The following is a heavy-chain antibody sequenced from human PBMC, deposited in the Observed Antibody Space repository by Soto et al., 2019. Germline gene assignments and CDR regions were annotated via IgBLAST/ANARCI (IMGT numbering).Heavy chain of an antibody. Sequence: ASVKVSCKDSGGTFSSYAISWVRQAPGQGLEWMGGIIPIFGTANYAQKFQGRVTITADESTSTAYMELSSLRSEDTAVYYCARRDSSGYYLDAFDIWGQGTMVTVSS. CDR2: IIPIFGTA. CDR3: ARRDSSGYYLDAFDI. J-gene: IGHJ3*02. V-gene: IGHV1-69*13. CDR1: GGTFSSYA. D-gene: IGHD3-22*01.